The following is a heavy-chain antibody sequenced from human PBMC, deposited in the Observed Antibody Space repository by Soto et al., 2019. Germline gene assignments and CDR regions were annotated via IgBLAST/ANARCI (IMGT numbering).Heavy chain of an antibody. CDR1: GFTFSSYA. CDR3: AKSDLSQRIDYGEPFDY. CDR2: IRGSGGPT. V-gene: IGHV3-23*01. J-gene: IGHJ4*02. Sequence: GGSLRLSCAASGFTFSSYAMSWVRQAPGKGLEWVSAIRGSGGPTYYADSVKGRFTISRDNSKNTVYLQMNSLRAEDTALYYCAKSDLSQRIDYGEPFDYWGQGTLVTVSS. D-gene: IGHD4-17*01.